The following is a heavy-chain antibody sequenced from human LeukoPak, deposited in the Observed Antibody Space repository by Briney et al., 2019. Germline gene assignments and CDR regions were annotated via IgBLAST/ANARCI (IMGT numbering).Heavy chain of an antibody. D-gene: IGHD6-13*01. Sequence: GGSLRLSCAAYGFTFSSYWMTWVRQAPGKGLEWVANIKEDGSEKYYVDSVRGRFTISRDNAKNSLYLHLNSLRAEDTAVYYCARVHHSSSWGTDDCWGQGTLVTVSS. CDR1: GFTFSSYW. CDR3: ARVHHSSSWGTDDC. V-gene: IGHV3-7*01. CDR2: IKEDGSEK. J-gene: IGHJ4*02.